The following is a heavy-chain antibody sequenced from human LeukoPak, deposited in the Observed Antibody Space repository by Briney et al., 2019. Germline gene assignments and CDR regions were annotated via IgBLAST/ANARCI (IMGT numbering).Heavy chain of an antibody. Sequence: GGSLRLSCAASGFTFSSYAMHWVRQAPGKGLEWVAVISYDGSNKYYADSVKGRFTISRDNSKNTLYLQMNSLRAEDTAVYYCAKDQISGDYVWGSYRYTGHFDYWGQGTLVTVSS. CDR3: AKDQISGDYVWGSYRYTGHFDY. V-gene: IGHV3-30*04. D-gene: IGHD3-16*02. CDR1: GFTFSSYA. CDR2: ISYDGSNK. J-gene: IGHJ4*02.